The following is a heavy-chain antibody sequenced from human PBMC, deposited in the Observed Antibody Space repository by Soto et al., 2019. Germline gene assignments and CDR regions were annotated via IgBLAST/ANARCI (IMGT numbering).Heavy chain of an antibody. J-gene: IGHJ6*02. Sequence: QVQLVQSGAEVKKPGASVKVSCKASGYTFTSYGISWVRQAPGQGLEWMGWIRAYDGNTTYAPKHQVRVTITTATPTSTAYMELRSLRSDDTAVYYCARDLPTTDVWGQGTTVSVSS. D-gene: IGHD1-1*01. CDR2: IRAYDGNT. CDR3: ARDLPTTDV. CDR1: GYTFTSYG. V-gene: IGHV1-18*01.